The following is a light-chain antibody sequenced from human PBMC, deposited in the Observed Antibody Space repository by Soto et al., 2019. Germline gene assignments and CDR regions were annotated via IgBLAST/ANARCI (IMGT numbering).Light chain of an antibody. CDR2: LEGSGSY. CDR3: ETWDSDTRV. V-gene: IGLV4-60*02. J-gene: IGLJ2*01. CDR1: SGHSGYI. Sequence: QSVLTQSSSASASLGSSVKLTCTLSSGHSGYIIAWHQQQPGKAPRYLMKLEGSGSYNKGSGVPDRFSGSSFGADRYLTISNLQFEDEAAYYCETWDSDTRVFGGGTKLTVL.